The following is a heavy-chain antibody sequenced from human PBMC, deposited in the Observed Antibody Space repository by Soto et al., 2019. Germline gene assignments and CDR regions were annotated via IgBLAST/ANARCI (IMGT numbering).Heavy chain of an antibody. J-gene: IGHJ4*02. D-gene: IGHD3-10*01. CDR3: ARGWIKTTMVRGVIPHFDY. V-gene: IGHV4-59*01. Sequence: SETLSLTCTVSGGSISSYYWSWIRQPPGKGLEWIGYIYYSGSTNYNPSLKSRVTISVDTSKNQFSLKLSSVTAADTAVYYCARGWIKTTMVRGVIPHFDYWGQGTLVTVSS. CDR2: IYYSGST. CDR1: GGSISSYY.